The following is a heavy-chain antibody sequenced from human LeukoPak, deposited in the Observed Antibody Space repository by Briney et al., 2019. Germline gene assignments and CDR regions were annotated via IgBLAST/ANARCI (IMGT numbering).Heavy chain of an antibody. Sequence: GGSLRLSCAASGFTFSSYSMNWVRQAPGKGLEWVSYISSSSSTIYYADSVKGRFTISRDNAKNSLYLQMNSLKTEDTAVYYCARYGENLRGELSFGNWGQGTLVTVSS. CDR1: GFTFSSYS. CDR2: ISSSSSTI. J-gene: IGHJ4*02. CDR3: ARYGENLRGELSFGN. V-gene: IGHV3-48*04. D-gene: IGHD3-16*02.